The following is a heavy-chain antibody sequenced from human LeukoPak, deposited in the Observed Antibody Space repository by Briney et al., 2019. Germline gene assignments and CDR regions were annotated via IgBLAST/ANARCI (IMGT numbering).Heavy chain of an antibody. J-gene: IGHJ3*02. CDR2: IYDSGST. CDR1: GGSISTYF. CDR3: ACLTTADAFDI. Sequence: SETLSLTCTVSGGSISTYFWSWIRQPPGKGLEWIGYIYDSGSTNYNPSLKSRVTISVDTSKNQFSLKLSSVTAADTAVYYCACLTTADAFDIWGQGTMVTVSS. V-gene: IGHV4-59*01. D-gene: IGHD3-22*01.